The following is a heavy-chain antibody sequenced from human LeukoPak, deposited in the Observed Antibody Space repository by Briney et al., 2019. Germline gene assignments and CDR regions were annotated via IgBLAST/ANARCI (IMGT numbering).Heavy chain of an antibody. J-gene: IGHJ4*02. CDR2: ITSSGRNI. CDR1: GFTFSSYG. V-gene: IGHV3-21*01. CDR3: AGGGSNSPYYLDC. Sequence: KPGGSLRLSCAASGFTFSSYGMNWVRQAPGKGLEWVSSITSSGRNIYYADSLKGRFTISRDNAKSSLYLQMNSLRAEDTAVYYCAGGGSNSPYYLDCWGQGTLVTLSS. D-gene: IGHD1-26*01.